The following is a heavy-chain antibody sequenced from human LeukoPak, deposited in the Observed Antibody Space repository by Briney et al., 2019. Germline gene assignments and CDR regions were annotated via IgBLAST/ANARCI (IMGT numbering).Heavy chain of an antibody. CDR2: IFPGDSES. V-gene: IGHV5-51*01. CDR1: GYSSSSYW. CDR3: ARFQAGSKSMDY. Sequence: GESLKISCKGSGYSSSSYWIGWVRQMPGKGLEWMGIIFPGDSESRYSPSFQGQVTISADKSISTAYLQWSSLKTSDIAMYYCARFQAGSKSMDYWGQGTPVTVSS. J-gene: IGHJ4*02. D-gene: IGHD3-10*01.